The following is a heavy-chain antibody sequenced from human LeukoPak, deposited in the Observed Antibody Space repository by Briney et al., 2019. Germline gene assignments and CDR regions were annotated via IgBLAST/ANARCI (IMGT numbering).Heavy chain of an antibody. CDR2: IYTSGST. J-gene: IGHJ5*02. Sequence: SETLSLTCTVSGGSISSYYWSWIRQPAGKGLEWIGRIYTSGSTNYNPSLKSRVTMSVDTSKNQFSLKLSSVTAADTAVYYCARDYEDTAMGYHNWFDPWGQGTLVTVSS. V-gene: IGHV4-4*07. CDR3: ARDYEDTAMGYHNWFDP. CDR1: GGSISSYY. D-gene: IGHD5-18*01.